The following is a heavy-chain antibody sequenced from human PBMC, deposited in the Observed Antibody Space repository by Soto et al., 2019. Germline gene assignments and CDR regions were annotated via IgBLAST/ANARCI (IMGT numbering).Heavy chain of an antibody. CDR1: GGPISSGDYY. J-gene: IGHJ4*02. D-gene: IGHD5-12*01. CDR2: IYYIGST. Sequence: QVRLQESGPGLVKPSQNLSLTCTVSGGPISSGDYYWSWIRQPPGKGLEWIGYIYYIGSTYYNPSLKSRITLSLDISKRQSSLRLSSVTAADTAVYYCARLEIATTRSFDSWGQGSLVTVSS. V-gene: IGHV4-30-4*01. CDR3: ARLEIATTRSFDS.